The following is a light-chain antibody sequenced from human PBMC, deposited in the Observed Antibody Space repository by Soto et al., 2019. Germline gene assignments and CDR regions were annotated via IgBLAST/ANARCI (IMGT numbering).Light chain of an antibody. V-gene: IGKV3-20*01. CDR1: QTVNNNY. CDR3: QQYGSSPDT. J-gene: IGKJ5*01. Sequence: EIVLTQSPGTLSLSPGERATLSCRASQTVNNNYLAWYQQKPGQAPRLLIYGSSSRATGIPDNFSGSGSGTDFTLTISRLEPEDFAVYYCQQYGSSPDTFGQGTRLEIQ. CDR2: GSS.